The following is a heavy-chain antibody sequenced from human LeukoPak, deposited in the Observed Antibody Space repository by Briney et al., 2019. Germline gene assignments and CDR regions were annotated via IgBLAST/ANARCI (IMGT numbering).Heavy chain of an antibody. CDR3: ARRGMGYSGYDGYWYFDL. Sequence: GESLRISCKGSGYTFTNYWIGWVRQMPGKGLEGMGTIDPSDSYTNYSPSFRGHVTISADKSISTAYLQWSTLQASDTAIYYCARRGMGYSGYDGYWYFDLWGRGTLVTVSS. D-gene: IGHD5-12*01. V-gene: IGHV5-10-1*01. J-gene: IGHJ2*01. CDR1: GYTFTNYW. CDR2: IDPSDSYT.